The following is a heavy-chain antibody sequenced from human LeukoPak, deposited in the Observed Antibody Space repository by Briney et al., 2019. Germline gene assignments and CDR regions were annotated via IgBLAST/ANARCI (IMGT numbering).Heavy chain of an antibody. V-gene: IGHV1-2*02. D-gene: IGHD1-1*01. Sequence: ASVKVSCKASGYTFTGYYMHWVRQAPGQGLEWMGWINPNSGGTNYAQKFQGRVTMTRDTSISTAYMELSRLRSDDMAVYYCARYTTTRRAFDIWGQGTMVAVSS. CDR1: GYTFTGYY. CDR2: INPNSGGT. J-gene: IGHJ3*02. CDR3: ARYTTTRRAFDI.